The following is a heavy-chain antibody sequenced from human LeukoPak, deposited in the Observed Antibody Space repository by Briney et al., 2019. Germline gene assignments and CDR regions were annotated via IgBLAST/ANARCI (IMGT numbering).Heavy chain of an antibody. J-gene: IGHJ4*02. Sequence: GGSLRLSCAASGFTFSSYSMNWVRQAPGKGLEWVSSISSSSSYIYYADSVKGRFTITRDNAENSLYMQMNSLRAEDTAVYYCARGGWYYFDNWGQGTLVTVSS. CDR3: ARGGWYYFDN. V-gene: IGHV3-21*01. D-gene: IGHD6-19*01. CDR1: GFTFSSYS. CDR2: ISSSSSYI.